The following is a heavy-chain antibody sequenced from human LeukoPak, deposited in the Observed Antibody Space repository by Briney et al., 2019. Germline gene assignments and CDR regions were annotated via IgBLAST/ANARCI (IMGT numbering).Heavy chain of an antibody. CDR3: ARLGYNSAPYWFDP. Sequence: KPSETLSLTCTVSGGSISSSSYCWGWIRQPPGKGLEWIGSIYYSGSTYYNPSLKSRVTTSVDTSKNQFFLKLSSVTAADTAVYYCARLGYNSAPYWFDPWGQGTLVTVSS. D-gene: IGHD5-18*01. J-gene: IGHJ5*02. CDR1: GGSISSSSYC. V-gene: IGHV4-39*01. CDR2: IYYSGST.